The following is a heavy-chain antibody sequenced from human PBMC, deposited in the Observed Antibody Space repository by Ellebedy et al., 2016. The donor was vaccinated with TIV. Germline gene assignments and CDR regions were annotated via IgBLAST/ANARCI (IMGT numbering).Heavy chain of an antibody. J-gene: IGHJ6*02. CDR3: ATSITTVRGGMDV. CDR2: INHSGST. D-gene: IGHD3-10*01. CDR1: GGSFSGYS. V-gene: IGHV4-34*01. Sequence: MPSETLSLTCAVYGGSFSGYSWSWIRQSPGKGLEWIGEINHSGSTNYNPSLKSRVPISVDTSKNQFSLKLSSVTAADTAVYYCATSITTVRGGMDVWGQGTTVTVSS.